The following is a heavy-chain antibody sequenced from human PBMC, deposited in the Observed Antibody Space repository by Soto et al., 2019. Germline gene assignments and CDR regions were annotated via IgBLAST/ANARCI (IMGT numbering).Heavy chain of an antibody. CDR1: GFTFSTYC. CDR3: AKDDGQGY. V-gene: IGHV3-30*18. Sequence: PGVSLRLSFAASGFTFSTYCFHWVRQAPGKAPEWVAGLLAATNKDYYADSVKGRFTISRDNSKNIFYLQMNSLRDEDTAIYFCAKDDGQGYWGQGTLVTVSS. CDR2: LLAATNKD. J-gene: IGHJ4*02.